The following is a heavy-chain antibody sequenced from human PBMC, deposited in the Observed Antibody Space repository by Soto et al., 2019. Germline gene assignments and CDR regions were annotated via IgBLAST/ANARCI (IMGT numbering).Heavy chain of an antibody. Sequence: QVHLVQSGPEVREPGSSVKVSCKASGGSFSSDAITWVRQAPGQGLEWIGVIIPMFDTTNYAPEFQGRVTITADTATTTVYMEVNRLTPDDTAVYYCAREVVTETTLGYFDFWGQGALVTVSS. CDR1: GGSFSSDA. CDR3: AREVVTETTLGYFDF. J-gene: IGHJ4*02. CDR2: IIPMFDTT. V-gene: IGHV1-69*06. D-gene: IGHD2-21*02.